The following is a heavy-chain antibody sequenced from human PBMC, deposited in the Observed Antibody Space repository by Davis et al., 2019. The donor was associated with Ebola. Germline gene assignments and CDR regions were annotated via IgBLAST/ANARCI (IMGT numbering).Heavy chain of an antibody. CDR3: ARVPYGGTTVY. J-gene: IGHJ4*02. CDR1: GFTFSSYW. V-gene: IGHV3-74*01. CDR2: INSDGSST. Sequence: GESLKISCAASGFTFSSYWMHWVRQAPGKGLVWVSRINSDGSSTSYADSVKGRFTISRDNSKNTLYLQMNSLRAEDTAVYYCARVPYGGTTVYWGQGTLVTVSS. D-gene: IGHD1-7*01.